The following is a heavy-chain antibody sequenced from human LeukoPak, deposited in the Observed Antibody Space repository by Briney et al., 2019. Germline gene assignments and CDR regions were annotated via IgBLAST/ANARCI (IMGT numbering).Heavy chain of an antibody. CDR2: IYYSGST. D-gene: IGHD4-17*01. V-gene: IGHV4-39*01. J-gene: IGHJ4*02. Sequence: SETLSLTCTVSGGSISSSSYYWGWIRQPPGKGLEWIGSIYYSGSTYYNPSLNSRVTISVDTSKNQFSLKLSSVTAADTAVYYCARRGLGTVTAEFDYWGQGTLVTVSS. CDR3: ARRGLGTVTAEFDY. CDR1: GGSISSSSYY.